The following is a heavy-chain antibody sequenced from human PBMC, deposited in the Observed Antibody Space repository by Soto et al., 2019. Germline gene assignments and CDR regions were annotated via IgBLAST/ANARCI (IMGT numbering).Heavy chain of an antibody. V-gene: IGHV3-21*01. D-gene: IGHD2-2*01. CDR2: ISSSSSYI. CDR3: ARVVVVPAAGIDY. Sequence: EVQLVESGGGLVKPGGSLRLSCAASGFTFSSYSMNWVRQAPGKGLEWVSSISSSSSYIYYEDSVKGRCTISRDNAKISLYLQMNSLRAEDAAVYFCARVVVVPAAGIDYWGQGTLVTVSS. CDR1: GFTFSSYS. J-gene: IGHJ4*02.